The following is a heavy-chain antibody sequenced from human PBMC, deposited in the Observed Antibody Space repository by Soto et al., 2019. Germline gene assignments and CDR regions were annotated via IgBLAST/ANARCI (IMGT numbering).Heavy chain of an antibody. J-gene: IGHJ6*03. CDR2: IIPIPGIA. CDR1: GGTFSSYT. CDR3: ARERCSSTSCYLYYYYMDV. Sequence: QVQLVQSGAEVKKPGSSVKVSCKASGGTFSSYTISWVRQAPGQGLEWMGRIIPIPGIANYAQKFQGRVTITADKSTSTAYMELSSLRSEDTAVYYCARERCSSTSCYLYYYYMDVWGKGTTVTVSS. V-gene: IGHV1-69*08. D-gene: IGHD2-2*01.